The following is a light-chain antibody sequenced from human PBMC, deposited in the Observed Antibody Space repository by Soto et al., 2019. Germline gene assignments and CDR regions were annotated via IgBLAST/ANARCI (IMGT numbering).Light chain of an antibody. CDR1: QSISSY. J-gene: IGKJ2*01. V-gene: IGKV1-39*01. CDR3: QQRYSTPHT. CDR2: AAS. Sequence: DIQMTQSPSSLSASVGDRVTITCRASQSISSYLNWYQQKPGKAPKLLIYAASSLQSGVPSRFSGSGSGTDFTLTISSLQPEDFATYDCQQRYSTPHTFGQGTKLEIK.